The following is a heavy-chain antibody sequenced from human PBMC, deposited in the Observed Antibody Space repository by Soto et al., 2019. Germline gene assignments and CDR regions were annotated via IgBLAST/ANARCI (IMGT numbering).Heavy chain of an antibody. V-gene: IGHV3-13*01. Sequence: PGGSLRLSCAASGFIFGSYDVHWVRQAPGKGLEWVSVITTTGDTYYAASVKGRFTISRENAENSLYLQMNSLRAEDAAVYYCARLYCSNTSCYAKYFDYWGQGPLLTRSS. D-gene: IGHD2-2*01. CDR2: ITTTGDT. CDR3: ARLYCSNTSCYAKYFDY. J-gene: IGHJ4*02. CDR1: GFIFGSYD.